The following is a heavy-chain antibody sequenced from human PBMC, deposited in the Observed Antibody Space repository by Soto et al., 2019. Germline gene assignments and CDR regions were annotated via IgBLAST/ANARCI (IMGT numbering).Heavy chain of an antibody. D-gene: IGHD5-12*01. CDR1: GCSISSGDYY. CDR2: IYYSGST. V-gene: IGHV4-30-4*01. Sequence: SETLSLTCTFSGCSISSGDYYWSWIRQPPGKGLEWIGYIYYSGSTYYNPSLKSRVTISVDTSKNQFSLKLSSVTAADSAVYYCARDSYSGYDLNYWGQGTLVTVSS. CDR3: ARDSYSGYDLNY. J-gene: IGHJ4*02.